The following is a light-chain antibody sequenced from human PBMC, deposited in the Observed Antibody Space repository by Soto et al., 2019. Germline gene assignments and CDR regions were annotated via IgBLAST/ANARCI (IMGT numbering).Light chain of an antibody. CDR2: GTS. CDR1: QSVSSSF. V-gene: IGKV3-20*01. J-gene: IGKJ1*01. CDR3: QQYGSSPWT. Sequence: EIVLTQSPGTLSLSPGERATLSCRASQSVSSSFVAWFQQKAGQAPRLLIYGTSSRATGIPDRFSGSGSGTDFTLTINRLEPEDFAMYFCQQYGSSPWTFGQGTKVDNK.